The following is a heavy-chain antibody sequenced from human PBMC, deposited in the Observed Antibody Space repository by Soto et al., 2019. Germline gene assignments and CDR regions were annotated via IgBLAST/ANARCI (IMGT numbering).Heavy chain of an antibody. D-gene: IGHD1-1*01. V-gene: IGHV3-23*01. CDR3: TRWNGFGDS. Sequence: EVQLLESGGGSVQPGGSLKLSCGVSGFNIPDYGVTWVRQPPGKGLEWVSGFTGGNGKTFYADSVRGRFTLSREDSRNMVYLQMDSLRVEDTAVYYCTRWNGFGDSWGQGTLVTVAS. CDR2: FTGGNGKT. J-gene: IGHJ4*02. CDR1: GFNIPDYG.